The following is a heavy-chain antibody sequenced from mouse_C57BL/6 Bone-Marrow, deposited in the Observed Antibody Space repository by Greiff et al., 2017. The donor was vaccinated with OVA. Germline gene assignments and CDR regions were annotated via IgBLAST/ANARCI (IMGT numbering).Heavy chain of an antibody. CDR1: GYAFSSSW. Sequence: VQLQQSGPELVKPGASVKISCKASGYAFSSSWMNWVKQRPGKGLEWIGRIYPGDGDTTYNGKFKGKATLTADKSSSTAYMQLSSLTSEDSAVYFCANLPSRAIAMDYWGQGTSVTVSS. CDR2: IYPGDGDT. D-gene: IGHD3-1*01. CDR3: ANLPSRAIAMDY. J-gene: IGHJ4*01. V-gene: IGHV1-82*01.